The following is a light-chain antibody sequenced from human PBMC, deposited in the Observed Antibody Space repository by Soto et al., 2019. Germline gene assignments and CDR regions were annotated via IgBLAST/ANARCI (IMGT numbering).Light chain of an antibody. J-gene: IGLJ2*01. Sequence: SYELTQPPSVSVAPGQTARITCGGNNIGSKSVHWYQHKPGQAPVLVVYADGDRPSGIPERVSGSNSGNTATLTIIRVEAGDEADYYCQVWDSSSDHVVFGGGTKVTVL. CDR3: QVWDSSSDHVV. CDR1: NIGSKS. CDR2: ADG. V-gene: IGLV3-21*02.